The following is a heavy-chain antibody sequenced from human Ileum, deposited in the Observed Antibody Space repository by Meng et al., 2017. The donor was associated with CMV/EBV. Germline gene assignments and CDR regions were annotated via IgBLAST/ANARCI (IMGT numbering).Heavy chain of an antibody. D-gene: IGHD3-16*02. CDR2: IGGTGSGI. CDR1: GFSFSRYS. V-gene: IGHV3-21*01. CDR3: TRDRLEGDFSGPGF. Sequence: GESLKISCAASGFSFSRYSMNWLRQAPGKGLEWVSSIGGTGSGIYYPDSVKGRFTISRDNARYTLYLEMSSLRAEDTAVYYCTRDRLEGDFSGPGFWGQGTVVTVSS. J-gene: IGHJ4*02.